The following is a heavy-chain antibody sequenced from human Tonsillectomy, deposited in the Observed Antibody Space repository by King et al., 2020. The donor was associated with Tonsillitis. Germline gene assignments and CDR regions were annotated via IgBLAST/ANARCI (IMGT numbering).Heavy chain of an antibody. V-gene: IGHV4-61*02. J-gene: IGHJ6*04. D-gene: IGHD3-10*01. CDR3: AREFEEYYHLKAHMDV. CDR2: IYTTGST. Sequence: HVQLQESGPGLVKPSQTLSLTCTVSGDSVSSGYYYWSWIRQSAGKGLEWIGRIYTTGSTNYNPSLKSRVTISLDTSKNQISLKLISVTAADTAVYYCAREFEEYYHLKAHMDVWGKGTTVTVSS. CDR1: GDSVSSGYYY.